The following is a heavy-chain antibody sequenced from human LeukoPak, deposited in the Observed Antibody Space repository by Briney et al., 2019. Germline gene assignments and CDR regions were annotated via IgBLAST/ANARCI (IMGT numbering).Heavy chain of an antibody. D-gene: IGHD1-26*01. CDR2: IYYSGST. J-gene: IGHJ6*03. Sequence: SETLSLTCTVSGGSIRGYYCSWIRQPPGKGLEWIGYIYYSGSTDYNPSLKSRVTISVDTSKNQFSLKLSSVTAADTAVYYCARGLMGATIADLYYYYYYMDVWGKGTTVTVSS. V-gene: IGHV4-59*01. CDR3: ARGLMGATIADLYYYYYYMDV. CDR1: GGSIRGYY.